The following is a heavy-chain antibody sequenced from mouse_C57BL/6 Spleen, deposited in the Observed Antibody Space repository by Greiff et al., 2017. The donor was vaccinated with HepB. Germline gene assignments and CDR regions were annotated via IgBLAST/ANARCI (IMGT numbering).Heavy chain of an antibody. CDR1: GFNIKDYY. Sequence: VQLQQSGAELVKPGASVKLSCTASGFNIKDYYMHWVKQRTEQGLEWIGRIDPEDGETKYAPKFQGKDTITADTSSTTAYRQLSSLTSEDAAVYYCGPIGYGSRGGYAMDYWGQGTSVTVAS. V-gene: IGHV14-2*01. D-gene: IGHD1-1*01. J-gene: IGHJ4*01. CDR3: GPIGYGSRGGYAMDY. CDR2: IDPEDGET.